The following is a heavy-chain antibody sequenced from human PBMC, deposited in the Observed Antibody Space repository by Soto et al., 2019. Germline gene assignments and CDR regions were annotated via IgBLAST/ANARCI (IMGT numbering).Heavy chain of an antibody. V-gene: IGHV4-59*01. CDR1: GGSISSYY. D-gene: IGHD3-3*01. CDR2: IYYSGST. J-gene: IGHJ6*03. Sequence: PSETLSLTCTVSGGSISSYYWSWIRQPPGKGLEWIGYIYYSGSTNYNPSLKSRVTISVDTSKNQFSLKLSPVTAADTAVYYCARDGGDFWSGYYNSGAYYMDVWGKGTTVTVSS. CDR3: ARDGGDFWSGYYNSGAYYMDV.